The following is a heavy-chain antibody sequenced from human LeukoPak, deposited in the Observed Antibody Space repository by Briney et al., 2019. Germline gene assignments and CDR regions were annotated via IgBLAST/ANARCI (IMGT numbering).Heavy chain of an antibody. V-gene: IGHV3-30*18. CDR3: AKGVYGSRSTSFADF. D-gene: IGHD3-10*01. Sequence: GGSLRLSCVASGFTFSNYGMHWVRQAPGKGLEWAAVISHDGSGRYYGDPVKGRFTISRDNSKNTLYLQMNSMRGEGTAVYYCAKGVYGSRSTSFADFWGQGTLVTVSS. J-gene: IGHJ4*02. CDR1: GFTFSNYG. CDR2: ISHDGSGR.